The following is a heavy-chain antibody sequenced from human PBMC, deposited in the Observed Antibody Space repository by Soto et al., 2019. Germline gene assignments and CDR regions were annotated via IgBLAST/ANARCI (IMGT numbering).Heavy chain of an antibody. Sequence: GGSLRLSCAASGFTLSSYAMSWVRQAPGKGLEWVSAISGSGGSTYYADSVKGRFTISRDNSKNTLYLQMNSLRAEDTAVYYCAKDLRRTAMAIYYYYYGMDVWGQGTTVTVSS. J-gene: IGHJ6*02. V-gene: IGHV3-23*01. D-gene: IGHD5-18*01. CDR1: GFTLSSYA. CDR3: AKDLRRTAMAIYYYYYGMDV. CDR2: ISGSGGST.